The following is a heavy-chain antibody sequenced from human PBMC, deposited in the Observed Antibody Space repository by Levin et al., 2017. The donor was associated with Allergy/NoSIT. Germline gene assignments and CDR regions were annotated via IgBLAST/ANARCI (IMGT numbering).Heavy chain of an antibody. Sequence: SETLSLTCTVSGASSGSSFWGWIRQPPGKGLEWIGSFFYSGTIYYKPSPKGRVTIFVDTFKNQISLNLSSVTAADTAVYYCARHMGFYGSGSLWFDPWGQGTLVTVSS. CDR3: ARHMGFYGSGSLWFDP. D-gene: IGHD3-10*01. CDR1: GASSGSSF. V-gene: IGHV4-39*01. J-gene: IGHJ5*02. CDR2: FFYSGTI.